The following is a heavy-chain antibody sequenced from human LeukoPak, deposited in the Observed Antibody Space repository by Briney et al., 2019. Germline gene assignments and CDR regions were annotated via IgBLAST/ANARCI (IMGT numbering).Heavy chain of an antibody. V-gene: IGHV4-39*07. J-gene: IGHJ4*02. Sequence: SETLSLTCTVSGGSISSSSYYWGWIRQPPGKRLEWIGSIYYSGSTYYNPSLKSRVTISVDTSKNQFSLKLSSVTAADTAVYYCARDTLAASSIAVAGVDYWGQGTLVTVSS. CDR2: IYYSGST. D-gene: IGHD6-19*01. CDR1: GGSISSSSYY. CDR3: ARDTLAASSIAVAGVDY.